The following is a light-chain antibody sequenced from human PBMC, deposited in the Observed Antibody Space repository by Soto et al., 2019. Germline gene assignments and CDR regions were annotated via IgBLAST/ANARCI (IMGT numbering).Light chain of an antibody. CDR1: SSNIGTSS. Sequence: QSVLTQPHSASGTPGQRVTISCSGSSSNIGTSSVHWFQQLPGTAPKLLISTTNQRPSGVPERFSGSKSGTSASLAISALQSEDEADYYCAAWDDSLNAHVFGTGTKLTVL. V-gene: IGLV1-44*01. J-gene: IGLJ1*01. CDR2: TTN. CDR3: AAWDDSLNAHV.